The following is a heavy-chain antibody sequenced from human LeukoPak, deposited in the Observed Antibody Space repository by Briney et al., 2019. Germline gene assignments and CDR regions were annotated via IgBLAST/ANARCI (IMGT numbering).Heavy chain of an antibody. J-gene: IGHJ4*02. V-gene: IGHV4-4*07. CDR3: ARRTDY. CDR1: GGSMNNYY. Sequence: SETLSLTCTVSGGSMNNYYWNWLRQPAGKGLEWIGHIYSSGSTNYNPSLKSRVTMSIDTSKNQFFLKLSSVAAADTAVYYCARRTDYWGQGTLVTVSS. CDR2: IYSSGST. D-gene: IGHD1-14*01.